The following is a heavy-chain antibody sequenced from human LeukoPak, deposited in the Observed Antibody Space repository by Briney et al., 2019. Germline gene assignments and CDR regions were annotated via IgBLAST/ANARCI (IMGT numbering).Heavy chain of an antibody. CDR2: ISDSGDRT. CDR1: GFTFSSYS. CDR3: AKDIVVVPAAPPPDFDY. Sequence: GGSLRLSCAASGFTFSSYSMNWVRQAPGKGLAWVSAISDSGDRTQYADSVKGRFTISRDNSKNTLYLQMNSLRAEDTAVYYCAKDIVVVPAAPPPDFDYWGQGTLVTVSS. J-gene: IGHJ4*02. D-gene: IGHD2-2*01. V-gene: IGHV3-23*01.